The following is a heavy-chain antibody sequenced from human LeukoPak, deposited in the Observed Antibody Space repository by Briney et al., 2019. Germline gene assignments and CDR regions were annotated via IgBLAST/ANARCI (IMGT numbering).Heavy chain of an antibody. CDR2: IYYSGST. Sequence: SETLSLTCTVSGGSISSHYWSWIRQPPGKGLEWIGYIYYSGSTNYNPSLKSRVTISVDTSKNQFSLKLSSVPAADTAVYYCAREVPAAANFDYWGQGTLVTVSS. CDR3: AREVPAAANFDY. V-gene: IGHV4-59*11. D-gene: IGHD2-2*01. CDR1: GGSISSHY. J-gene: IGHJ4*02.